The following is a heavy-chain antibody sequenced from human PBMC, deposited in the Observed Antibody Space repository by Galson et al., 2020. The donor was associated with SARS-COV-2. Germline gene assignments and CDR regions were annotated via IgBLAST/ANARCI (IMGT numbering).Heavy chain of an antibody. D-gene: IGHD3-10*01. V-gene: IGHV3-30*03. CDR3: ASSLLWFGEPGGIDY. Sequence: GESLKISCAASGFTFSSYGMHWVRQAPGKGLEWVAVISYDGSNKYYADSVKGRFTISRDNSKNTLYQQMNSLRAEDTAVYYCASSLLWFGEPGGIDYWGQGTLVTVSS. CDR1: GFTFSSYG. J-gene: IGHJ4*02. CDR2: ISYDGSNK.